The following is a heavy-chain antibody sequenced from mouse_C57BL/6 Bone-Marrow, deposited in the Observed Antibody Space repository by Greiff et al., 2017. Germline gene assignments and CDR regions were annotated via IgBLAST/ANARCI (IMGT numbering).Heavy chain of an antibody. V-gene: IGHV1-55*01. Sequence: VQLQQPGAELVKPGASVKMSCKASGYTFTSYWITWVKQRPGQGLEWIGDIYPGSGSTNYNEKFKSKATLTVDTSSSTAYMQLSSLTSEDSAVXDCARSFYDGYYYDAMDYWGQGTSVTVSS. J-gene: IGHJ4*01. D-gene: IGHD2-3*01. CDR3: ARSFYDGYYYDAMDY. CDR1: GYTFTSYW. CDR2: IYPGSGST.